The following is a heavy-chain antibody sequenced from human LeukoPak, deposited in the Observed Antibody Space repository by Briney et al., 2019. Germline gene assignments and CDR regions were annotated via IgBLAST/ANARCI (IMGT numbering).Heavy chain of an antibody. J-gene: IGHJ6*02. CDR1: GGSFSGYY. CDR2: INHSGST. D-gene: IGHD5-18*01. Sequence: SETLSLTCAVYGGSFSGYYWSWIRQPPGKGLEWIGEINHSGSTNSNPSRKSRVTISVDTPNKQFSLKLSSVTAADTALYYCARLCPGSCYPGERRGYSYGYLNYYYYYGMDVWGQGTTVTVAS. V-gene: IGHV4-34*01. CDR3: ARLCPGSCYPGERRGYSYGYLNYYYYYGMDV.